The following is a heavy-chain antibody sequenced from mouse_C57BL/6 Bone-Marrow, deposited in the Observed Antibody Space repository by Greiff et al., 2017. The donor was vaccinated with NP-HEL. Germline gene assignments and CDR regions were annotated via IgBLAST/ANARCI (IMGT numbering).Heavy chain of an antibody. CDR3: ARSYGFDY. J-gene: IGHJ2*01. Sequence: QVQLKQPGAELVKPGASVKMSCKASGYTFTSYWITWVKQRPGQGLEWIGDIYPGSGSTNYNAKFKSKATLTVDKSSSTAYMQLSSLTSEDSAVYYCARSYGFDYWGQGTTLTVSS. CDR1: GYTFTSYW. CDR2: IYPGSGST. V-gene: IGHV1-55*01. D-gene: IGHD2-12*01.